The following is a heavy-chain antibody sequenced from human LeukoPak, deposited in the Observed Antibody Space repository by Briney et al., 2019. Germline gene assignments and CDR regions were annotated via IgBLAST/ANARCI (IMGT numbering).Heavy chain of an antibody. CDR2: XSWNSGSI. D-gene: IGHD3-9*01. J-gene: IGHJ4*02. V-gene: IGHV3-9*01. Sequence: XXSXXSWNSGSIGYADSVKGRFTISRDNAKNSLYLQMNSLRAEDTALYYCAKGGQDYDILTGYYDYWGQGXXV. CDR3: AKGGQDYDILTGYYDY.